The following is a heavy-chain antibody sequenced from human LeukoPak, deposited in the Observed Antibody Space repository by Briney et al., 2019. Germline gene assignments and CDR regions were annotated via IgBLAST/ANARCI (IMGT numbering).Heavy chain of an antibody. Sequence: SETLSLTCAVCGGSFSGYYWSWIRQPPGKGLEWSGEINHSGSTNYNPSLKSRVTISVDTSKNQFSLELSSVTAADTAVYYCARIIAAAGLRNRDYWGQGTLVTVSS. J-gene: IGHJ4*02. CDR3: ARIIAAAGLRNRDY. CDR2: INHSGST. CDR1: GGSFSGYY. V-gene: IGHV4-34*01. D-gene: IGHD6-13*01.